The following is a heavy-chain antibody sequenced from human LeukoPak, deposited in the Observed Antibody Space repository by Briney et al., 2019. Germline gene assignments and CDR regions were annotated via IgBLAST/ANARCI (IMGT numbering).Heavy chain of an antibody. CDR2: IKSDGRST. Sequence: GGSLRLSCAASGFTFSNYWMHWVRQAPGKGLVWVSRIKSDGRSTNYADSVKGRFTISRDNAKNTLFLQMNSLRAEDAAVYYCARDLSSSGWSFDYWGQGTLVTVSS. J-gene: IGHJ4*02. CDR1: GFTFSNYW. D-gene: IGHD6-19*01. V-gene: IGHV3-74*01. CDR3: ARDLSSSGWSFDY.